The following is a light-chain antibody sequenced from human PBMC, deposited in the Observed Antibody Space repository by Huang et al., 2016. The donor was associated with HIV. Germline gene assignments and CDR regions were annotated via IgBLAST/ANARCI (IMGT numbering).Light chain of an antibody. Sequence: EIVLTQSPATLSLSPGERATLSCRASQSVSTYLAWYQQKPGQAPRLLIYGSSSRATGIPDRFSGSGSGTDFTLTITRLEPEDFAVYYCQQYGNSPPYTFGQGTKLEIK. CDR3: QQYGNSPPYT. CDR2: GSS. CDR1: QSVSTY. J-gene: IGKJ2*01. V-gene: IGKV3-20*01.